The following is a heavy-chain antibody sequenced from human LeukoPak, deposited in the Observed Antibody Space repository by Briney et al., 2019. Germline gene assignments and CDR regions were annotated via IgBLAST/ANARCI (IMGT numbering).Heavy chain of an antibody. J-gene: IGHJ4*02. CDR3: ATWYYYDVGFDY. CDR1: GGTFSSYA. V-gene: IGHV1-24*01. CDR2: FDPEDGET. D-gene: IGHD3-22*01. Sequence: GASVKVSCKASGGTFSSYAISWVRQAPGQGLEWMGGFDPEDGETIYAQKFQGRVTMTEDTSTDTAYMELSSLRSEDTAVYYCATWYYYDVGFDYWGQGTLVTVSS.